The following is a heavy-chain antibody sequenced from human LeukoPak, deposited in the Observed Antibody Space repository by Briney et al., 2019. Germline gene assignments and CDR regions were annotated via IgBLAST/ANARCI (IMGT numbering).Heavy chain of an antibody. V-gene: IGHV4-34*01. CDR3: AGSDVDTAMRIDY. Sequence: SETLSLTCAVYGGSFSGYYWSWIRQPPGKGLEWIGEINHSGSTNYNPSLKSRVTISVDTSKNQFSLKLSTVTAADTAVYYCAGSDVDTAMRIDYWGQGTLVTVSS. CDR1: GGSFSGYY. J-gene: IGHJ4*02. CDR2: INHSGST. D-gene: IGHD5-18*01.